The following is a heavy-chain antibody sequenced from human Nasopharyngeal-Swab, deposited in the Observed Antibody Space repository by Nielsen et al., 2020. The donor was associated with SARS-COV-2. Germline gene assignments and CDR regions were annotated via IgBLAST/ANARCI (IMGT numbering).Heavy chain of an antibody. D-gene: IGHD3-10*01. J-gene: IGHJ4*02. CDR2: ISNSSSYI. V-gene: IGHV3-21*01. CDR3: ARDREFGELWGY. Sequence: GESLKISCAASGFTFSSYSMNWVRQAPGKGLEWVSSISNSSSYIYYANSVKGRFTISRDKSKNALYLQMNSLRAEDTAVYYFARDREFGELWGYWGQGTLVTVSS. CDR1: GFTFSSYS.